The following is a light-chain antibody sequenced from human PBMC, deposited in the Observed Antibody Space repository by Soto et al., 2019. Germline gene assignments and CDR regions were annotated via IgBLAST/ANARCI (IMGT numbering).Light chain of an antibody. Sequence: EIVLTQSPATLSLFPGERATLSCRASQNIGTSLVWYKQTPGQAPRLLFYDASNRATDFPARFSGSGSGTDFTLTISSLEPEDFALYYCQQRADWPPMYTFGQGTKLEIK. CDR3: QQRADWPPMYT. J-gene: IGKJ2*01. CDR1: QNIGTS. V-gene: IGKV3-11*01. CDR2: DAS.